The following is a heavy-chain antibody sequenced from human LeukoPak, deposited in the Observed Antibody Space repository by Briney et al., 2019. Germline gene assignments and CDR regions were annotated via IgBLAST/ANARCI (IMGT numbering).Heavy chain of an antibody. CDR3: ARGYSSSYRIDY. J-gene: IGHJ4*02. V-gene: IGHV3-74*01. D-gene: IGHD6-6*01. CDR2: INTDGSST. CDR1: GFTFSSYW. Sequence: GGSLRLSCAASGFTFSSYWMPWVRQAPGKGLVWVSRINTDGSSTTYADSVKGRFTISRDNAKNTLYLQMNSLRAEDTAVYYCARGYSSSYRIDYWGQGTLVTVSS.